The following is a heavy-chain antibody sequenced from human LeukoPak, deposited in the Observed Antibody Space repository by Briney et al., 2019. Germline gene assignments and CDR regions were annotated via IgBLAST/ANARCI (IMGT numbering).Heavy chain of an antibody. Sequence: GGSLRLSCAASGFSLDDYAMHWVRQVPGKGLEWVSGISWNGGSIGHADSVKGRFTISRDNAKNPLCLQMNSLRAEDTAVYYCARDSDFWSGYYFFDYWGQGTLVTVSS. CDR3: ARDSDFWSGYYFFDY. V-gene: IGHV3-9*01. CDR2: ISWNGGSI. J-gene: IGHJ4*02. CDR1: GFSLDDYA. D-gene: IGHD3-3*01.